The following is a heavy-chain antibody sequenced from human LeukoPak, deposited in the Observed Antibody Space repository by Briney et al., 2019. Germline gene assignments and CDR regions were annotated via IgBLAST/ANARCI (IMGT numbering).Heavy chain of an antibody. J-gene: IGHJ4*02. V-gene: IGHV3-7*01. CDR2: IKQDGSEK. CDR1: GFTFSSYW. D-gene: IGHD5-12*01. Sequence: PGGSLRLSCAASGFTFSSYWMSWVRQTPGKGLEWVPNIKQDGSEKYYVDSVKGRFTISRDNAKNSLYLQMNSLRAEDTAVYYCARDGPGRYSGYDFYFDYWGQGTLVTVSS. CDR3: ARDGPGRYSGYDFYFDY.